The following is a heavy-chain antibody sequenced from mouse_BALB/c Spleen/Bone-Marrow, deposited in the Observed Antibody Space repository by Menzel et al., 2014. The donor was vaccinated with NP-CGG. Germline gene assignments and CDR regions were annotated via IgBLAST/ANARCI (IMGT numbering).Heavy chain of an antibody. D-gene: IGHD2-3*01. CDR1: DYAFSTSW. Sequence: VQLQQSGPELVKPGASVKISCKASDYAFSTSWMNWVKQRPGQGLEWIGRIYPGDGDTYYNGKFKGKATLTADKSSSTAYMQLSSLTSVDSAVYFCARSDGYRAMDYWGQGTSVTVSS. J-gene: IGHJ4*01. V-gene: IGHV1-82*01. CDR3: ARSDGYRAMDY. CDR2: IYPGDGDT.